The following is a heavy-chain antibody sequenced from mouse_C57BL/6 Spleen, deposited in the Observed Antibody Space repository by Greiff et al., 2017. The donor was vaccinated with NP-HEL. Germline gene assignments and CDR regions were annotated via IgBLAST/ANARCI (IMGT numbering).Heavy chain of an antibody. CDR1: GYAFSSYW. Sequence: QVHVKQSGAELVKPGASVKISCKASGYAFSSYWMNWVKQRPGKGLEWIGQIYPGDGDTNYNGKFQGKATLTADKSSSTAYMQLSSLTSEDSAVYFCARQGTTVVFDYWGQGTTLTVSS. CDR3: ARQGTTVVFDY. D-gene: IGHD1-1*01. J-gene: IGHJ2*01. CDR2: IYPGDGDT. V-gene: IGHV1-80*01.